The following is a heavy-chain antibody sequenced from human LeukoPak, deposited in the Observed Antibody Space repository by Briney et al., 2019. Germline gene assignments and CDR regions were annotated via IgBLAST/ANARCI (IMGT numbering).Heavy chain of an antibody. CDR3: ARYTPSMVLDY. Sequence: ASVKVSCKASGYTFTSYYMHWVRQAPGQGLEWMGIINPSGGSTSYAQKFQGRVTMTRDMSTGTVYMELSSLRSEDTAVYYCARYTPSMVLDYWGQGTLATVSS. D-gene: IGHD3-10*01. V-gene: IGHV1-46*01. CDR2: INPSGGST. J-gene: IGHJ4*02. CDR1: GYTFTSYY.